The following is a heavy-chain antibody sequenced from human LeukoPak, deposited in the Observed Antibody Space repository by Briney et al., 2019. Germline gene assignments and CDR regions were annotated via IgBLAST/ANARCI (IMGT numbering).Heavy chain of an antibody. CDR1: GGSFSGYY. J-gene: IGHJ6*02. CDR3: ARAANYDSSGYFGLYYYYYGMDV. Sequence: SETLSLTCAVYGGSFSGYYWSWIRQPPGKGLEWIGEINHSGSTNYNPSLKSRVTISVDTSKNQFSLKLSSATAADTAVYYCARAANYDSSGYFGLYYYYYGMDVWGQGTTVTVSS. V-gene: IGHV4-34*01. CDR2: INHSGST. D-gene: IGHD3-22*01.